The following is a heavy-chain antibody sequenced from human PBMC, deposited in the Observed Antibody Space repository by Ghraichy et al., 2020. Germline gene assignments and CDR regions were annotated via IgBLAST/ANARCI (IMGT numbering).Heavy chain of an antibody. CDR1: VGSFSGYY. CDR2: INPTGTT. CDR3: ARRRQTWSAAEGDAFDI. D-gene: IGHD5-18*01. V-gene: IGHV4-34*01. J-gene: IGHJ3*02. Sequence: SETLSLTCAVYVGSFSGYYWSWIRQPPGKGLERIGEINPTGTTNNNPSLKSRLTLLVDPSKNQFSLQLKSVTAADTAVYYCARRRQTWSAAEGDAFDIWGHGTMVTVSS.